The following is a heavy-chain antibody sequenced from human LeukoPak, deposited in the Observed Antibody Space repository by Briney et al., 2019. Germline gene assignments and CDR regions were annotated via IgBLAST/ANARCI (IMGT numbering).Heavy chain of an antibody. V-gene: IGHV3-53*04. J-gene: IGHJ6*02. Sequence: GGSLRLSCAASGFTVSNNYMSWVRQAPGGGRRWGSFIYRGGSTDYADSVKGRFTISRHNSKNTLYLQMNSLRPEDTAVYYCARVGLAAAVPSPPYYYGLDVWGQGTTVTVSS. CDR2: IYRGGST. D-gene: IGHD6-13*01. CDR1: GFTVSNNY. CDR3: ARVGLAAAVPSPPYYYGLDV.